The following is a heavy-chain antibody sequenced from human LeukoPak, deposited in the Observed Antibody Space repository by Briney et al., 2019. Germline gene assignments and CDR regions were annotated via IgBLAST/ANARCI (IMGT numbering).Heavy chain of an antibody. V-gene: IGHV4-61*02. Sequence: SETLSLTCTVSGGSISSGSYYWSWIRQPAGKGLEWIGRIYTSGSTNYNPSLKSRVTISVDTSKNQFSLKLSSVTAADTAVYYCARAPKDYDFWSGYSPDYWGQGTLVTVSS. CDR3: ARAPKDYDFWSGYSPDY. J-gene: IGHJ4*02. D-gene: IGHD3-3*01. CDR2: IYTSGST. CDR1: GGSISSGSYY.